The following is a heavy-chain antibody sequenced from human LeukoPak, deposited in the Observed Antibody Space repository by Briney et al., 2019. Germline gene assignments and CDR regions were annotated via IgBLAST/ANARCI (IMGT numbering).Heavy chain of an antibody. CDR3: AKESRRLQLVGYYYGMDV. J-gene: IGHJ6*02. CDR2: ISYDGSNK. CDR1: GFTFSSYG. Sequence: PGGSLRLSCAASGFTFSSYGMHWVRQAPGKGLEWVAVISYDGSNKYYADSVKGRFTISRDNSKNTLYLQMNSLRAEDTAVYYCAKESRRLQLVGYYYGMDVWGQGTTVTVSS. D-gene: IGHD5-24*01. V-gene: IGHV3-30*18.